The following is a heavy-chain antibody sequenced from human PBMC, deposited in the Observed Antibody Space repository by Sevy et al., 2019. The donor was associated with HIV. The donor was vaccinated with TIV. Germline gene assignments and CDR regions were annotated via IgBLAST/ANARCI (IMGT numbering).Heavy chain of an antibody. CDR1: GFTFDDYA. D-gene: IGHD5-12*01. CDR3: ARGGYVVYYGMDV. V-gene: IGHV3-9*01. Sequence: GGSLRLSCAASGFTFDDYAMHWVRQAPGKGLEWVSGISWNSGSIGYADSVKGRFTISRDNPKNSLYLQMNSLRAEDTALYYCARGGYVVYYGMDVWGQGTTVTVSS. J-gene: IGHJ6*02. CDR2: ISWNSGSI.